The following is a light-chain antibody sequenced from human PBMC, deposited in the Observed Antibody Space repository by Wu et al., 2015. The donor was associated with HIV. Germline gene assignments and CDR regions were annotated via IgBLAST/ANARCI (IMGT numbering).Light chain of an antibody. CDR3: HHFNVHHT. CDR1: QSISSW. CDR2: KAS. Sequence: DIQMTQSPSTLSASVGDRVTITCRANQSISSWLAWYQQKPGKAPKLLIYKASSLESGVPSRFSGSGSGTEFTLTISSLQPDDFATYFCHHFNVHHTFGQGTKLEI. V-gene: IGKV1-5*03. J-gene: IGKJ2*01.